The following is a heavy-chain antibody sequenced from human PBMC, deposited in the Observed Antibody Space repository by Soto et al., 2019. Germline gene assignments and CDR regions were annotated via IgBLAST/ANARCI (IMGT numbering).Heavy chain of an antibody. Sequence: QVRLVESGGGVVQPGRSLRLSCAASGFTFSSYAMHWVRQAPGKGLEWVAVISYDGSNKYYADSVKGRFTISRDNSKNTLYLQTNSLRAEDTAVYYCARNGMDRYYYGMDVWGQGSTVTVSS. CDR1: GFTFSSYA. D-gene: IGHD2-8*01. CDR3: ARNGMDRYYYGMDV. J-gene: IGHJ6*02. V-gene: IGHV3-30-3*01. CDR2: ISYDGSNK.